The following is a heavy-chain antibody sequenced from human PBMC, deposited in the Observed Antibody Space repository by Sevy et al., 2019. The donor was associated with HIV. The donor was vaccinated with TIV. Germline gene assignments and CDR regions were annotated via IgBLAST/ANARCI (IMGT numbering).Heavy chain of an antibody. Sequence: GGSLRLSCAASGFSLTTSDMHWVRQAPGKGLEWVAYVRNDGSNQYYADSVRDRFTISRDSPKNTLYLQMNSLRDEDTAIYYCARGRKTTEEWLEELDYYYGLDVWGQGTTVNVSS. D-gene: IGHD2-8*01. CDR2: VRNDGSNQ. V-gene: IGHV3-30*02. CDR3: ARGRKTTEEWLEELDYYYGLDV. J-gene: IGHJ6*02. CDR1: GFSLTTSD.